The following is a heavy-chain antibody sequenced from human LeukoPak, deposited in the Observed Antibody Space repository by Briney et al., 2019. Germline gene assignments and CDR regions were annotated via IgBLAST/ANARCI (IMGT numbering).Heavy chain of an antibody. Sequence: ETLFLTCRVSSGSICRSYWWNWVRKPPGKGLEWIGEIYHSGSTNYNPSLKSRVTISVDKSKKQFSLKLSSVIAADTAVYYCARGNLGYYDILTGYYYFDYWGQGTLVTVSS. CDR1: SGSICRSYW. D-gene: IGHD3-9*01. V-gene: IGHV4-4*02. CDR2: IYHSGST. J-gene: IGHJ4*02. CDR3: ARGNLGYYDILTGYYYFDY.